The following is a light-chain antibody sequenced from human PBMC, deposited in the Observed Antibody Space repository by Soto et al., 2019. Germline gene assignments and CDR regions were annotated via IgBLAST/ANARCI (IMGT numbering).Light chain of an antibody. CDR1: SSDVGSYNL. V-gene: IGLV2-23*02. J-gene: IGLJ1*01. CDR3: CSYAGSSTFLYV. CDR2: EVT. Sequence: QSALTQPASVSGSPGQSITISRTGTSSDVGSYNLVSWYQQHPGKAPKLMIYEVTKRPSGVSNRFSGSKSGNTASLTISGLQAEDEADYYCCSYAGSSTFLYVFGTGTKVTVL.